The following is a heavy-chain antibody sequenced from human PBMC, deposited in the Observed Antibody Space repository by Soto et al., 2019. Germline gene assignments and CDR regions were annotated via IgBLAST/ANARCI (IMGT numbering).Heavy chain of an antibody. V-gene: IGHV3-23*01. D-gene: IGHD6-13*01. CDR2: ISATGTNT. CDR1: GFTFRTYA. J-gene: IGHJ4*02. CDR3: AKGVVTTSRGSSNWPDPFDY. Sequence: GGSLRLSCTASGFTFRTYAMSWVRQAPGKGLEWVSGISATGTNTYYADSVKGRFTISRDNSKSTLYLQMKSLRAEDTAVYYCAKGVVTTSRGSSNWPDPFDYWGQGTLVTVSS.